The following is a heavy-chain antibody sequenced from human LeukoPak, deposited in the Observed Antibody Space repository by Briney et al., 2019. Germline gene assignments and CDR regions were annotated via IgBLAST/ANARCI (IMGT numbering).Heavy chain of an antibody. J-gene: IGHJ4*02. D-gene: IGHD3-9*01. CDR2: ISNSDGGI. CDR3: VRDHDWAFDY. Sequence: GGSLRLSCAASGFTFTSYSMNWVRQAPGRGLEWVSYISNSDGGIYHADSVKGRFTTYRDSAKNSLYLQMNNLRDEDTAVYFCVRDHDWAFDYWGQGTLVTVSS. V-gene: IGHV3-48*02. CDR1: GFTFTSYS.